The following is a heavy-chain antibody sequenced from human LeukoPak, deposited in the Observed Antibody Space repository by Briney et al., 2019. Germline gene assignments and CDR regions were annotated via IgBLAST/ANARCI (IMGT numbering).Heavy chain of an antibody. CDR3: ARGARGYSGYDHHYNWFDP. CDR1: GGSFSGYY. J-gene: IGHJ5*02. V-gene: IGHV4-34*01. CDR2: INHSGST. D-gene: IGHD5-12*01. Sequence: PSETLSLTCAVYGGSFSGYYWNWIRQPPGKGLEWIGEINHSGSTNYNPSLKSRVTISVDTSKNQLSLKLSSVTAADTAVYYCARGARGYSGYDHHYNWFDPWGQGTLVTVSS.